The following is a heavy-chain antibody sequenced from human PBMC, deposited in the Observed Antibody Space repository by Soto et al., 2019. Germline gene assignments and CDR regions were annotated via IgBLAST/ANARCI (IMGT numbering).Heavy chain of an antibody. Sequence: QGQLVQSGAEVKTPGSSVKVSCKASGGSFSSYGINWIRQAPGHGPEWMGGIIPVSNAADYAQRFQDRVTMSVDKSASTADMALRSLTSADTAIYYCAQETYYFHSLDYNWFEPWVQGTLVTVSS. CDR3: AQETYYFHSLDYNWFEP. J-gene: IGHJ5*02. CDR2: IIPVSNAA. CDR1: GGSFSSYG. D-gene: IGHD3-22*01. V-gene: IGHV1-69*06.